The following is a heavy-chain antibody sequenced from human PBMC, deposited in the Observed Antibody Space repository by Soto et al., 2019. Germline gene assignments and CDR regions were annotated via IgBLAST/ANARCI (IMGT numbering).Heavy chain of an antibody. J-gene: IGHJ4*02. D-gene: IGHD2-2*01. V-gene: IGHV1-3*01. Sequence: QVPLVQSGTEVKKPGASVKVSCKASGYTFTSYAMHWVRQAPGQRLEWMGWTNAGNGNTKYSQKFQDRVNITRDTSESKAYMELCSLRSEDTAVYYCAVAGYAGAGYYFDCWGQGPLVAVSS. CDR2: TNAGNGNT. CDR1: GYTFTSYA. CDR3: AVAGYAGAGYYFDC.